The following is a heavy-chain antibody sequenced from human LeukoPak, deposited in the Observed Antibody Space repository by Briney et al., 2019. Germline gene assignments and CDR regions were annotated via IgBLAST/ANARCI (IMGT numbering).Heavy chain of an antibody. D-gene: IGHD7-27*01. Sequence: GGSLRLSCAASGFTFSSYAMSWVRQVPGKGLEWVSSISSSSNYIYYADSVKGRFTISRDNAKNSLYLQMNSLRAEDTAVYYCARDTLGIPTDWGQGTLVTVSS. V-gene: IGHV3-21*01. CDR2: ISSSSNYI. CDR3: ARDTLGIPTD. J-gene: IGHJ4*02. CDR1: GFTFSSYA.